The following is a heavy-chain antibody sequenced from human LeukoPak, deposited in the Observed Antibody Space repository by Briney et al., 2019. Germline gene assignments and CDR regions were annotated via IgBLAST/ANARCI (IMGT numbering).Heavy chain of an antibody. D-gene: IGHD3-10*01. J-gene: IGHJ4*02. CDR3: AREQIPKRYYYGSGSQPVALDY. Sequence: GGSLRLSCAASGFNYGNYWMSWVRQAPGKGLEWVANIKQDGSEKYYVDSVKGRFTISRDNAKNSLYLQMNSLRAEDTAVYYCAREQIPKRYYYGSGSQPVALDYWGQGTLVTVSS. CDR2: IKQDGSEK. CDR1: GFNYGNYW. V-gene: IGHV3-7*01.